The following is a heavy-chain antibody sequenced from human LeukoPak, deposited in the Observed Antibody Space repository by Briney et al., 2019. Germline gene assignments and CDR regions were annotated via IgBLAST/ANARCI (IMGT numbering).Heavy chain of an antibody. V-gene: IGHV4-59*12. Sequence: KPSETLSLTCTVSGGSISSYYWSWIRQPPGKGLEWIGYIYYSGSTNYNPSLKSRVTISVDTSKNQFSLKLSSVTAADTAVYYCARESAGYSSGWTPGYWGQGTLVTVSS. CDR2: IYYSGST. CDR3: ARESAGYSSGWTPGY. J-gene: IGHJ4*02. CDR1: GGSISSYY. D-gene: IGHD6-19*01.